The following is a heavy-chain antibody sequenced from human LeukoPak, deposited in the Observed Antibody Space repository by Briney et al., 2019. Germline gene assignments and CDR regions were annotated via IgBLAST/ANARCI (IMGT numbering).Heavy chain of an antibody. J-gene: IGHJ4*02. Sequence: SAKVSCKASGGTLSSYAINWVRQAPGQGLEWMGGIIPVFGTANYAQKFQGRVTIIADESSTTAYMELSSLRSEDTAVYYCARREGTFGTYFDYWGQGTLVTVSS. CDR1: GGTLSSYA. CDR2: IIPVFGTA. CDR3: ARREGTFGTYFDY. V-gene: IGHV1-69*13. D-gene: IGHD3-10*01.